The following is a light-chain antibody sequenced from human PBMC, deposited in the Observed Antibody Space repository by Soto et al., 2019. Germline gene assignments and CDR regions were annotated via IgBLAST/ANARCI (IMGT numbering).Light chain of an antibody. Sequence: EIVLTQSPVTLSVSPGERATLSYRASQSVSSNLAWYQQKPGQAPSLLIYGAFTRATGIPARFSGSGSGTEFTLTISSLQSEDFAVYYCQQYNNWPPITFGQGTRLEIK. J-gene: IGKJ5*01. CDR3: QQYNNWPPIT. V-gene: IGKV3D-15*01. CDR2: GAF. CDR1: QSVSSN.